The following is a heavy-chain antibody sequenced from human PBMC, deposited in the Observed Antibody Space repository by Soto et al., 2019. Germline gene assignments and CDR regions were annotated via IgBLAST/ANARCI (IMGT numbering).Heavy chain of an antibody. CDR1: GYTFTSYW. CDR3: ARHITMIVVAGAFDI. D-gene: IGHD3-22*01. CDR2: IDPSDSYT. J-gene: IGHJ3*02. Sequence: PGESLKISCKGSGYTFTSYWISWVRQMPGKGLEWMGRIDPSDSYTNYSPSFQGHVTISADKSISTAYLQWSSLKASDTAMYYCARHITMIVVAGAFDIWGQGTMVTVSS. V-gene: IGHV5-10-1*01.